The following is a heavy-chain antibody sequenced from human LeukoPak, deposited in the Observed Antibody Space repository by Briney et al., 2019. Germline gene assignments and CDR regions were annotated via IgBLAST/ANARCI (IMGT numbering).Heavy chain of an antibody. CDR3: AREYILTGYYGDY. CDR2: INPKSGDT. CDR1: GYTFTGYY. D-gene: IGHD3-9*01. J-gene: IGHJ4*02. Sequence: ASAKVSCKASGYTFTGYYMHWVRQAPGQGLEWMGRINPKSGDTNYAQKFQGRVTMTWDTSISTAYMELSRLSSDDTAVYYCAREYILTGYYGDYWGQGTLVTVSS. V-gene: IGHV1-2*02.